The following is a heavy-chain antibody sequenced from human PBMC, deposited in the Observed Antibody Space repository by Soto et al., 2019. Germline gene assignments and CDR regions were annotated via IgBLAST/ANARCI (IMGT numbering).Heavy chain of an antibody. CDR1: GFTCGSYV. CDR3: AKIAVAGDTYYYNMDV. Sequence: GGSLTLSCAASGFTCGSYVVHWVRPAPGKGLEWVALISYDGSNKYYADSVKGRFTISRDNSKNTLYLQMNSLGPEDTAVYYCAKIAVAGDTYYYNMDVWGQGTTVTVAS. CDR2: ISYDGSNK. V-gene: IGHV3-30*18. J-gene: IGHJ6*01. D-gene: IGHD6-19*01.